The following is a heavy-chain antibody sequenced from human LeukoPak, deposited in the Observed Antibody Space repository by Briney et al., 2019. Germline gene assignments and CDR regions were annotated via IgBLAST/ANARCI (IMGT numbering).Heavy chain of an antibody. CDR3: ARGPAWFGESYFDY. CDR1: GFTVSSNY. D-gene: IGHD3-10*01. V-gene: IGHV3-53*01. Sequence: GGSLRFSCAASGFTVSSNYMSWVRQAPGKGLEWVSVIYSGGSTYYADSVKGRFTISRDNSENTLYLQMNSLRAEDTAVYYCARGPAWFGESYFDYWGQGTLVTVSS. J-gene: IGHJ4*02. CDR2: IYSGGST.